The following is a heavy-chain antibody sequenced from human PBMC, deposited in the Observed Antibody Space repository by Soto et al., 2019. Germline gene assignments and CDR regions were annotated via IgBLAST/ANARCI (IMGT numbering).Heavy chain of an antibody. CDR3: AGTHSSAVNYYYGMDV. V-gene: IGHV1-69*12. J-gene: IGHJ6*02. CDR1: GGTFSSYA. D-gene: IGHD3-22*01. CDR2: IIPIFGTA. Sequence: QVQLVQSGAEVKKPGSSVKVSCKASGGTFSSYAISWVRQAPGQGLEWMGGIIPIFGTANYAQKFQGRVTITADEATSTAYMELSSLRSEDTAVYYCAGTHSSAVNYYYGMDVWGQGTTVTVSS.